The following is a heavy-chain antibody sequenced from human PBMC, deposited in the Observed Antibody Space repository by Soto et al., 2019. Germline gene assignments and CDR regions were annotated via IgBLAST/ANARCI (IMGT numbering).Heavy chain of an antibody. J-gene: IGHJ2*01. CDR2: IIPIFGTA. CDR3: AGSPPPTVTMYSRYFDL. V-gene: IGHV1-69*14. D-gene: IGHD4-17*01. CDR1: GGTFSSYA. Sequence: QVQLVQSGAEVKKPGSSVKVSCKASGGTFSSYAINWVRQAPGQGLEWMGGIIPIFGTANYAQKFQGRVTITADKSTNTAYMELRSRRSEDTAVYYCAGSPPPTVTMYSRYFDLWGRGTLVTVSS.